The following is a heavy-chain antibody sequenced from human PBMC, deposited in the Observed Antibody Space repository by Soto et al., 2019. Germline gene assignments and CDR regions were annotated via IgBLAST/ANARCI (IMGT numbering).Heavy chain of an antibody. D-gene: IGHD3-3*01. V-gene: IGHV3-21*01. CDR3: ARSITILGVVIRTSYFDY. J-gene: IGHJ4*02. Sequence: VQLVESGGGLVKPGGSLRLSCAASGFTFSSYSMNWVRQAPGKGLEWVSSISSSSSYIYYADSVKGRFTISRDNAKNSLYLQMNSLRAEDTAVYYCARSITILGVVIRTSYFDYWGQGTLVTVPS. CDR1: GFTFSSYS. CDR2: ISSSSSYI.